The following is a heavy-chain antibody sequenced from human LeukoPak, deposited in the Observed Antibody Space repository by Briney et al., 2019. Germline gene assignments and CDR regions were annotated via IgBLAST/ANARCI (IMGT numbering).Heavy chain of an antibody. J-gene: IGHJ3*02. CDR3: ARGGGHCSSTSCQGAFDI. V-gene: IGHV4-38-2*01. D-gene: IGHD2-2*03. Sequence: PSEALSLTCAVSGYSISSGYYWGWIRQPPGKGLEWIGSIYHSGSTYYNPSLKSRVTISVDTSKNQFSLKLSSVTAADTAVYYCARGGGHCSSTSCQGAFDIWGQGTMVTVSS. CDR2: IYHSGST. CDR1: GYSISSGYY.